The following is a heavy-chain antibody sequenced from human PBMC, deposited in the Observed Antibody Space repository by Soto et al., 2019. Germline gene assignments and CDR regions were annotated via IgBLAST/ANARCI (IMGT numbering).Heavy chain of an antibody. D-gene: IGHD6-13*01. CDR3: AKDTQPSIAAAGTEYFQH. CDR1: GFTFDDYA. CDR2: ISWNSGSI. Sequence: GGSLRLSCAASGFTFDDYAMYWVRQAPGKGLEWVSGISWNSGSIGYADSVKGRFTISRDNAKNSLYLQMNSLRAEDTALYYCAKDTQPSIAAAGTEYFQHWGQGTLVTVSS. V-gene: IGHV3-9*01. J-gene: IGHJ1*01.